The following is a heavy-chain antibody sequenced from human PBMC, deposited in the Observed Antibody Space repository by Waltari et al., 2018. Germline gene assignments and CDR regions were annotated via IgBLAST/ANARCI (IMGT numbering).Heavy chain of an antibody. J-gene: IGHJ4*02. CDR3: ARFQSANN. V-gene: IGHV3-23*01. CDR1: GVPFYNYA. CDR2: ITATVGNK. Sequence: EVQLLDSGGGLVQPGGSLRLSCAASGVPFYNYAMTWVRQAPGKGLEWVSGITATVGNKFYADSVKGRFTMSRDNANHIIYLEMTSLRAEDTAVYFCARFQSANNWGQGTLVTVSS.